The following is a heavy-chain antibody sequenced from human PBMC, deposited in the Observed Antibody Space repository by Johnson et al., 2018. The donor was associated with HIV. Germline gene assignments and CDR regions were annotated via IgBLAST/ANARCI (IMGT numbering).Heavy chain of an antibody. CDR3: ARDRVGATAFDV. Sequence: QMLLVESGGGLVKTGGALRLSWEDAGGTVSEEYMSWIRQAPGKGLEWISYISGGGSAIYYADSVRGRFTISRDNAKNSLYLQMNSLRAEDTAVYYCARDRVGATAFDVWGQGTLVTVSS. CDR2: ISGGGSAI. CDR1: GGTVSEEY. D-gene: IGHD1-26*01. V-gene: IGHV3-11*04. J-gene: IGHJ3*01.